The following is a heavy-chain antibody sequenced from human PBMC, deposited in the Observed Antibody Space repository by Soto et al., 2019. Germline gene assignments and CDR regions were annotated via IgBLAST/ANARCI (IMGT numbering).Heavy chain of an antibody. J-gene: IGHJ4*02. Sequence: QVQLVESGGGVVQPGRSLRLSCAASGFTYSTYTMHWVRQAPGKGLEWVAVISYDGTNKFYADSVKGRFTISRDSTKQTLYLQMNSLRPDPTAMYYCARDGVSSTEYTWIFGTSFDLWGQGVLVTVSS. CDR3: ARDGVSSTEYTWIFGTSFDL. CDR1: GFTYSTYT. V-gene: IGHV3-30-3*01. D-gene: IGHD1-20*01. CDR2: ISYDGTNK.